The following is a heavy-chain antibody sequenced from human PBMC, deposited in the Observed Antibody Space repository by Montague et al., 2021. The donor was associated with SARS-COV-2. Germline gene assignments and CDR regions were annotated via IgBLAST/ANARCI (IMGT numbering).Heavy chain of an antibody. D-gene: IGHD6-19*01. J-gene: IGHJ5*02. CDR1: GGSISSGGFS. CDR2: IFHTGTP. Sequence: TLSLTCSLSGGSISSGGFSWSWIRQPPGKGLEWIGHIFHTGTPHYSPSLKSRVTISIDTSKDQFSLNLDSVTAADTAVYYCARLKVAPNGGWNWFDPWGKGILVTVSS. V-gene: IGHV4-30-2*01. CDR3: ARLKVAPNGGWNWFDP.